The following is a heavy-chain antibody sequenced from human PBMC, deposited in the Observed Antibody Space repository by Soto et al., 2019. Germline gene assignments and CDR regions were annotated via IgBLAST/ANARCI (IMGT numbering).Heavy chain of an antibody. V-gene: IGHV4-30-4*01. CDR3: ARRGQYSGSYYGRYHDAFDI. CDR1: GGSINNGDYY. D-gene: IGHD1-26*01. Sequence: PSETLSLTCTVSGGSINNGDYYWTWIRQSPEKGLEWIGYIYYSGSTYYNPSLKSRVTISIDTSMNQFSLNLNSVTAADTAVYYCARRGQYSGSYYGRYHDAFDIWGQGTMVT. J-gene: IGHJ3*02. CDR2: IYYSGST.